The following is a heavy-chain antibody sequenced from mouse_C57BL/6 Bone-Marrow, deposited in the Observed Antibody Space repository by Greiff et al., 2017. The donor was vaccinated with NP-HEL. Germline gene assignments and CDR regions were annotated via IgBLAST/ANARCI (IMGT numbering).Heavy chain of an antibody. CDR2: ISSGGSYT. D-gene: IGHD2-3*01. V-gene: IGHV5-6*01. Sequence: DVHLVESGGDLVKPGGSLKLSCAASGFTFSSYGMSWVRQTPDKRLEWVATISSGGSYTYYPDSVKGRFTISRDNAKNTLYLQMSSLKSEDTAMYYCARRGGYYSYYAMDYWGQGTSVTVSS. CDR1: GFTFSSYG. J-gene: IGHJ4*01. CDR3: ARRGGYYSYYAMDY.